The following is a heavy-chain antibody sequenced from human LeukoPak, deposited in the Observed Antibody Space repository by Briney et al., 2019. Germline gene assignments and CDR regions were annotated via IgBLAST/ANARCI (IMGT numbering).Heavy chain of an antibody. CDR3: AREWGLESSGYYYAH. Sequence: GASVKVSCKASGYSFTDYYMHWVRQAPGQGFEWMGGITPIFGTANFAQKFQGRVSITADESTSTAFMELSSLRSEDTAVYYCAREWGLESSGYYYAHWGQGTLVTVSS. CDR1: GYSFTDYY. V-gene: IGHV1-69*13. J-gene: IGHJ4*02. D-gene: IGHD3-22*01. CDR2: ITPIFGTA.